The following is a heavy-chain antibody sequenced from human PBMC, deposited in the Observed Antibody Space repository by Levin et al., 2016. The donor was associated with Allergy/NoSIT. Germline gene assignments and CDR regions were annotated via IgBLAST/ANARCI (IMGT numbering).Heavy chain of an antibody. V-gene: IGHV3-15*01. CDR3: NEGDNYAFDI. CDR2: IKSKTDGGTT. J-gene: IGHJ3*02. D-gene: IGHD2-21*02. Sequence: VRQAPGKGLEWVGRIKSKTDGGTTDYATPVKGRFTISRDDSKNTLYLQMNSLKTEDTAVYYCNEGDNYAFDIWGQGTMVTVSS.